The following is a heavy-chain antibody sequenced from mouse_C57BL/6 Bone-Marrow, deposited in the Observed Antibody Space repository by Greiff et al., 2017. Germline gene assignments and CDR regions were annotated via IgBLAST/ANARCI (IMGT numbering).Heavy chain of an antibody. J-gene: IGHJ4*01. Sequence: QVQLQQPGAELVKPGASVKLSCKASGYTFTSYWMHWVKQRPGQGLEWIGMIHPNSGSTNYNEKFKSKATLTVDKSSSIAYMQLSSLTSEDSAVYYCARLLPLYYYAMDYWGQGTSVTVSS. CDR1: GYTFTSYW. D-gene: IGHD1-1*01. CDR3: ARLLPLYYYAMDY. V-gene: IGHV1-64*01. CDR2: IHPNSGST.